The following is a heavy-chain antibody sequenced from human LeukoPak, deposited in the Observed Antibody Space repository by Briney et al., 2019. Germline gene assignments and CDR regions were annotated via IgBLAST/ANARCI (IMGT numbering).Heavy chain of an antibody. D-gene: IGHD3-3*01. CDR1: GFTVSSNY. CDR2: IYSGGST. Sequence: GGSLRLSCAASGFTVSSNYMSWVRQAPGKGLEWVSVIYSGGSTYYADSVKGRFTISRDNSKNTLYLQMNSLRAEDTAVYYCARDRTIFGVVPDYWGQGTLVTVSS. J-gene: IGHJ4*02. V-gene: IGHV3-53*05. CDR3: ARDRTIFGVVPDY.